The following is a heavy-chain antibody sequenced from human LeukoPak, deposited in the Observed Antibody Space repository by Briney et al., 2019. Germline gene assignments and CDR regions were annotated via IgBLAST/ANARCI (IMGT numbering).Heavy chain of an antibody. CDR2: ISYDGSNK. CDR1: GFTFSSYG. D-gene: IGHD2-15*01. CDR3: AKVVVVAATQYYYYYYYMDV. V-gene: IGHV3-30*18. Sequence: PGGSLRLSCAASGFTFSSYGMHWVRQAPGKGLEWVAVISYDGSNKYYADSVKGRFTISRDNSKNTLYLQMNSLRAEDTAVYYCAKVVVVAATQYYYYYYYMDVWGKGTTVTVSS. J-gene: IGHJ6*03.